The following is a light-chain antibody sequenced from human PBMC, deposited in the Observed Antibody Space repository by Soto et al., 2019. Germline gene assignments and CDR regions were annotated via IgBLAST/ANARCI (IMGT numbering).Light chain of an antibody. CDR2: AAS. CDR1: QSISNY. V-gene: IGKV1-39*01. CDR3: QHSYSTPIP. Sequence: DIQLNRSRSTLYAYVGDRVTSTCRASQSISNYLNWYQQKPGKAPKVLIYAASNLQSGVPSRFSGSGSGTDFTLTISSLQPEDFATYYCQHSYSTPIPFGQGTRPAI. J-gene: IGKJ5*01.